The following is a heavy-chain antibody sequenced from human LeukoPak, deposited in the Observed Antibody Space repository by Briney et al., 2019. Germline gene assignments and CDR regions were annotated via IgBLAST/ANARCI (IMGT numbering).Heavy chain of an antibody. D-gene: IGHD2-8*02. CDR3: ARDLVADY. Sequence: PGGSLRLSCAASGFTFSSYEMNWVRQAPGKGLEWVSYIGSSGTTIFYADSVKGRFPISRDNAKNSLYLQMHSLRAEDTALYYCARDLVADYWGLGTLVTVSS. J-gene: IGHJ4*02. CDR2: IGSSGTTI. V-gene: IGHV3-48*03. CDR1: GFTFSSYE.